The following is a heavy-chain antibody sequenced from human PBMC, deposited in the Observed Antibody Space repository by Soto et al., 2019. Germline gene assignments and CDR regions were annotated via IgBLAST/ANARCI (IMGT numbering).Heavy chain of an antibody. D-gene: IGHD3-9*01. J-gene: IGHJ3*02. CDR2: IYYSGST. V-gene: IGHV4-30-4*01. Sequence: SETLSLTCTVSGGSISSGDYYWSWIRQPPGKGLEWIGYIYYSGSTYYNPSLKGRVTISVDTSKNQFSLKLSSVTAADTAVYYCARGRDTYYDILTRERGAFDIWGQGTMVTVS. CDR1: GGSISSGDYY. CDR3: ARGRDTYYDILTRERGAFDI.